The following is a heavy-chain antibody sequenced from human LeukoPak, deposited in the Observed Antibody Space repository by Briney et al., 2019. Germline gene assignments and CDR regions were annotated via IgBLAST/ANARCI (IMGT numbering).Heavy chain of an antibody. CDR2: IRYDGSNK. Sequence: GGSLRLSRAASGFTFSSYGMYWVRQAPGKGLEWGAFIRYDGSNKYYADSVKGRFTVSRDNSKNTLYLQMKSLRAEDTAVYYCAKGGGYEAQYYYYYLDVWGKGTTVTISS. V-gene: IGHV3-30*02. D-gene: IGHD5-12*01. J-gene: IGHJ6*03. CDR3: AKGGGYEAQYYYYYLDV. CDR1: GFTFSSYG.